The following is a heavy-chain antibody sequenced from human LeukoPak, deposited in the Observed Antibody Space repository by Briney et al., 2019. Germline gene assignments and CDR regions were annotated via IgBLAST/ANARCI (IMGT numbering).Heavy chain of an antibody. V-gene: IGHV6-1*01. Sequence: SQTLSLTCAISGDSVSSNSAAWNWIRQSPSRGLEWLGRTYYRSKWFNDYAVSVKSRITINPDTSKNQFSLQLNSVTPEVTAVYYCARAAAAKGAFDYWGQGTLVTVSS. CDR2: TYYRSKWFN. CDR3: ARAAAAKGAFDY. CDR1: GDSVSSNSAA. D-gene: IGHD6-13*01. J-gene: IGHJ4*02.